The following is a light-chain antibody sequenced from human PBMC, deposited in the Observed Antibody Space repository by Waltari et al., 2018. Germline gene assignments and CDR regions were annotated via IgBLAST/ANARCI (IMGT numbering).Light chain of an antibody. J-gene: IGLJ2*01. CDR1: SSDVGSYNR. CDR2: EVS. CDR3: SLYTSSSRVV. V-gene: IGLV2-18*01. Sequence: QSALTQPPSVSGSPGQSVTISCTGTSSDVGSYNRFSWYQQPPGTAPNLMIYEVSNRPSGVPDRFSGSKSGNTASLTISGLQAEDEADYYCSLYTSSSRVVFGGGTKLTVL.